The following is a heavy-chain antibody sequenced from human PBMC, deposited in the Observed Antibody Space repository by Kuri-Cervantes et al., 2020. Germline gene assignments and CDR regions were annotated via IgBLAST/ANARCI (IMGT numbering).Heavy chain of an antibody. J-gene: IGHJ6*02. CDR3: ARDLGGIAAWTKRYYYGMDV. V-gene: IGHV3-30-3*01. CDR1: GFTFSDFS. D-gene: IGHD6-13*01. CDR2: ISYDGSNK. Sequence: GESLKISCAASGFTFSDFSLNWVRQAPGKGLEWVAVISYDGSNKYYADSVKGRFTISRDNSKNTLYLQMNSLRAEDTAVYYCARDLGGIAAWTKRYYYGMDVWGQGTTVTVSS.